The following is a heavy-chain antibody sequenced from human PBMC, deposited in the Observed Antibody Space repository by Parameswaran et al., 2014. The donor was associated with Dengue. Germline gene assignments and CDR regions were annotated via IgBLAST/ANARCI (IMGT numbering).Heavy chain of an antibody. J-gene: IGHJ5*02. Sequence: WVRHGPGQGLEWMGGFDPEDGETIYAQKFQGRVTMTEDTSTDTAYMELSSLRSEDTAVYYCATDLFRWNTMVRGAWFDPWGQGTLVTVSS. CDR2: FDPEDGET. V-gene: IGHV1-24*01. CDR3: ATDLFRWNTMVRGAWFDP. D-gene: IGHD3-10*01.